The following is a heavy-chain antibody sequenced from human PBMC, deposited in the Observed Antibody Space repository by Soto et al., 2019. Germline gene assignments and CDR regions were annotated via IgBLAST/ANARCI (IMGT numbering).Heavy chain of an antibody. CDR2: IYYSGST. CDR3: ARVVTRNYYYGMDV. J-gene: IGHJ6*02. CDR1: GGSISSGDYY. Sequence: PSETVSLTCTVSGGSISSGDYYWSWIRQPPGKGLEWIGYIYYSGSTYYNPSLKSRVTISVDTSKNQFSLKLSSVTAADTAVYYCARVVTRNYYYGMDVWGQGTTVTVSS. D-gene: IGHD4-4*01. V-gene: IGHV4-30-4*01.